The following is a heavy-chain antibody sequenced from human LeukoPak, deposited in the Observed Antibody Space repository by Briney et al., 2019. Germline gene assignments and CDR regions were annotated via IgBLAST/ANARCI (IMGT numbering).Heavy chain of an antibody. CDR2: IYYSGST. J-gene: IGHJ3*02. CDR1: GGSISSYY. V-gene: IGHV4-59*08. CDR3: ARHKAGGMALQAFDI. D-gene: IGHD5-24*01. Sequence: SETLSLTCTVSGGSISSYYWSWIRQPPGKGLEWIGYIYYSGSTNYNPSLKSRVTISVDTSKNQFSLKLSPVTASDTAVYYCARHKAGGMALQAFDIWGQGTMVTVSS.